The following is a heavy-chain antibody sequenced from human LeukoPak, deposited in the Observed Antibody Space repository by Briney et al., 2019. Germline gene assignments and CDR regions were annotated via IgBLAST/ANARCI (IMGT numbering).Heavy chain of an antibody. CDR2: IIPIFGTA. D-gene: IGHD3-22*01. J-gene: IGHJ4*02. CDR3: AKDKYYDSSGYLNY. V-gene: IGHV1-69*13. Sequence: SVKVSCKASGGTFSSYAISWVRQAPGQGLEWMGGIIPIFGTANYAQKFQGRVTITADESTSTAYMELSSLRSEDTAVYYCAKDKYYDSSGYLNYWGQGTLVTVSS. CDR1: GGTFSSYA.